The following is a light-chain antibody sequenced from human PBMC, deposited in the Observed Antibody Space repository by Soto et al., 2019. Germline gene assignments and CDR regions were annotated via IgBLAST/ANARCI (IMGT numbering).Light chain of an antibody. J-gene: IGKJ1*01. CDR3: QQSYSTPPWT. V-gene: IGKV1-39*01. CDR2: AAS. CDR1: QSISSY. Sequence: DIQMPQSPASVSASVGDRVTITCRASQSISSYLNWYQQKPGKAPKLLIYAASSLQSGVPSRFSGSGSGTDFTLTISSLQPEDFATYYCQQSYSTPPWTFGQGTKVDIK.